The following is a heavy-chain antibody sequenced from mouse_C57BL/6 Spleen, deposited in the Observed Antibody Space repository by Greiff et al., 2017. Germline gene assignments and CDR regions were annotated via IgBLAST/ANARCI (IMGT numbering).Heavy chain of an antibody. Sequence: EVHLVESGAELVRPGASVKLSCTASGFNIKDDYMHWVKQRPEQGLEWIGWIDPENGDTEYASKFQGKATITADTSSNTAYLQLSSLTSEDTAVYYCTHLYYYGSSYTWYFDVWGTGTTVTVSS. J-gene: IGHJ1*03. CDR2: IDPENGDT. CDR3: THLYYYGSSYTWYFDV. V-gene: IGHV14-4*01. CDR1: GFNIKDDY. D-gene: IGHD1-1*01.